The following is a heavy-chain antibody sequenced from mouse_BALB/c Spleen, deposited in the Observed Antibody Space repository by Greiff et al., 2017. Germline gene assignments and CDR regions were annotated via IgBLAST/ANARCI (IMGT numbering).Heavy chain of an antibody. Sequence: VQLKESGGDLVKPGGSLKLSCAASGFTFSSYGMSWVRQTPDKRLEWVATISSGGSYTYYPDSVKGRFTISRDNAKNTLYLQMSSLKSEDTAMYYTVDYAMDYWGQGTSVTVSS. D-gene: IGHD1-1*01. CDR1: GFTFSSYG. CDR2: ISSGGSYT. V-gene: IGHV5-6*01. CDR3: VDYAMDY. J-gene: IGHJ4*01.